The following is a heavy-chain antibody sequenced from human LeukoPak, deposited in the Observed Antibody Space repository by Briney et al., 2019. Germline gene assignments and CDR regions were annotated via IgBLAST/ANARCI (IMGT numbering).Heavy chain of an antibody. V-gene: IGHV3-74*03. J-gene: IGHJ4*02. CDR1: EFTFRNHW. Sequence: GGSLRLSCAASEFTFRNHWMHWVRQPPGKGLVWVSRISSDGSSTTYADSAKGRFTISRDNAKNTLYLQMNNLRAEDTAMYYCARDQRVTGRPDIDYWGQGTLVIVSS. CDR2: ISSDGSST. CDR3: ARDQRVTGRPDIDY. D-gene: IGHD6-6*01.